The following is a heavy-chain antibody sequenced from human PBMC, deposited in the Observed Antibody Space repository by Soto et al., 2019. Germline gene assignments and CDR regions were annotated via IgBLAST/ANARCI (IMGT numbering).Heavy chain of an antibody. CDR3: ARAPVGLDTISYFDY. V-gene: IGHV4-31*03. J-gene: IGHJ4*02. CDR2: IYHSGNT. CDR1: GGSISSGRYY. D-gene: IGHD3-3*01. Sequence: SETLSLTCTVSGGSISSGRYYWNWIRQHPGKGLEWIGYIYHSGNTYYNPSLKSRSSISLDTSKNQFSLKLDSVTVADTAVYYCARAPVGLDTISYFDYWGQGKLVTVSS.